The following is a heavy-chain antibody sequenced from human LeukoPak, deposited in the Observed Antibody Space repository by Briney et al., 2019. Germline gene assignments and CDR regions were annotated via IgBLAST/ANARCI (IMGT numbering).Heavy chain of an antibody. CDR1: AFTFSSYA. CDR2: ITPTGGNT. Sequence: RGSLRLSCAASAFTFSSYAMSWVRQAPGKGLDWVSTITPTGGNTFHADSVRGRFSISRDNSKNTLYLQMNSLRADDTALYYCAKSLSGYYSNFDYWGQGTLVTVSS. CDR3: AKSLSGYYSNFDY. V-gene: IGHV3-23*01. J-gene: IGHJ4*02. D-gene: IGHD3-22*01.